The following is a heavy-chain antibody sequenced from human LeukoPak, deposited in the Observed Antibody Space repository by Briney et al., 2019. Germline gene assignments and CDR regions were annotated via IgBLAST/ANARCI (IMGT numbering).Heavy chain of an antibody. J-gene: IGHJ4*02. D-gene: IGHD3-16*01. CDR2: IIPIFGTA. CDR3: ARETERLGELDC. V-gene: IGHV1-69*06. Sequence: SVKVSCKASGGTFSSYAISWVRQAPGQGLEWMGGIIPIFGTANYAQKFQGRVTITADKSTSTAYMELSSLRSDDTAVYYCARETERLGELDCWGQGTLVIVSS. CDR1: GGTFSSYA.